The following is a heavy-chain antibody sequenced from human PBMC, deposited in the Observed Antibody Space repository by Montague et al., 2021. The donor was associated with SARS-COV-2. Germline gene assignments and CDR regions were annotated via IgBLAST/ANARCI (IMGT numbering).Heavy chain of an antibody. CDR1: GGSIRSYY. J-gene: IGHJ4*02. CDR2: IYYTGET. V-gene: IGHV4-59*01. CDR3: ARFWSGYVDK. Sequence: SETLSLTCSFSGGSIRSYYWSWIRLPPGKPLEWLGYIYYTGETTHNPSLKSRVTISVDTSRSQFSLRLTSVTAADTAVHFCARFWSGYVDKWSQGTLVTVSS. D-gene: IGHD3-3*01.